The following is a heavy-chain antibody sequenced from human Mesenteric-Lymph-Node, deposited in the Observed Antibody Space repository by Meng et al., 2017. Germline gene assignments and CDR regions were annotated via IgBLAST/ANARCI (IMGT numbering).Heavy chain of an antibody. CDR3: TTLYGDSIS. D-gene: IGHD4-17*01. J-gene: IGHJ4*02. V-gene: IGHV4-4*02. Sequence: QVQLQQWGAGLLKPSETLSLTCAVYGGSIRNDQWWSWVRQAPGKGLEWIGEIYHSGRTNYNPSVKSRVSMSVDKSQNHFSLRLSSVTAADTAVYYCTTLYGDSISWGQGTLVTVSS. CDR2: IYHSGRT. CDR1: GGSIRNDQW.